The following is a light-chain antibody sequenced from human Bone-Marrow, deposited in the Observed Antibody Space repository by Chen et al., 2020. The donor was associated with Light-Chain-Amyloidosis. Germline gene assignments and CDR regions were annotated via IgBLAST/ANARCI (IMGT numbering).Light chain of an antibody. CDR1: NIGSTS. CDR2: DDS. V-gene: IGLV3-21*02. CDR3: QVWDRSSERPV. Sequence: SYVLTQPSSVSVAPGPTATIAWGGNNIGSTSVHWYQQTPGQAPLLVVYDDSDRPSGIPERLSGANSGNTATLTISRFEAGEEADYYCQVWDRSSERPVFGGGTKLTVL. J-gene: IGLJ3*02.